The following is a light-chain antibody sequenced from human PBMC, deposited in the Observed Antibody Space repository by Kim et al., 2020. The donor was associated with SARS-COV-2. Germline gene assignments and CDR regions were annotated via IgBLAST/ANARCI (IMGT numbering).Light chain of an antibody. CDR1: NVERKA. CDR3: QVWDTGSDHVV. J-gene: IGLJ2*01. Sequence: SYELTQPPSVSVAPGKTASISCGGDNVERKAVHWYQQKPGQAPLLVIYNDSDRPSGIPERFSGSNSGTTATLTISRVGAGDEANYYCQVWDTGSDHVVFGGGTKLIVL. V-gene: IGLV3-21*01. CDR2: NDS.